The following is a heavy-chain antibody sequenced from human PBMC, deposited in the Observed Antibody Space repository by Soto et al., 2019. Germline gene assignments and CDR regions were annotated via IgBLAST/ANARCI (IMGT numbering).Heavy chain of an antibody. J-gene: IGHJ6*02. CDR1: GGTFSSYA. Sequence: QVQLVQSGAEVKKPGSSVKVSCKASGGTFSSYAISWVRQAPGQGLEWMGGIIPIFGTANYAQKFQGRGTITADDSTSTAYRELSSLRSEDTAVYYCATGLAYCGGDCYSIGMDVWGQGTTVTVSS. CDR3: ATGLAYCGGDCYSIGMDV. CDR2: IIPIFGTA. V-gene: IGHV1-69*12. D-gene: IGHD2-21*02.